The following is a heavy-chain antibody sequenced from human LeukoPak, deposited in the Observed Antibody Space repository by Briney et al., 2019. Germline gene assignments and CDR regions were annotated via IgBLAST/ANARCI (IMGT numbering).Heavy chain of an antibody. CDR1: GFTFRSYG. CDR3: AKALTGIVAAGTNSFFYYYMDV. Sequence: QTGGSLRLSCAASGFTFRSYGMHWVRQAPGKGLEWVAFIRYDGSNEYYADSVKGRFTISRDNSKNTLYLQMNSLRAEETAVYYCAKALTGIVAAGTNSFFYYYMDVWGKGTTVTVSS. D-gene: IGHD6-13*01. J-gene: IGHJ6*03. V-gene: IGHV3-30*02. CDR2: IRYDGSNE.